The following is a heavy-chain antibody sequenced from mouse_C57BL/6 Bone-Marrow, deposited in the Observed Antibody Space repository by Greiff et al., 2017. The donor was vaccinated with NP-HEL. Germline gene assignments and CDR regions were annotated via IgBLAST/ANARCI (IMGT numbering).Heavy chain of an antibody. D-gene: IGHD1-1*01. V-gene: IGHV1-59*01. CDR2: IDPSDSYT. J-gene: IGHJ4*01. CDR3: ARGSSYAKDY. CDR1: GYTFTSYW. Sequence: VQLQQPGAELVRPGTSVKLSCKASGYTFTSYWMHWVKQRPGQGLEWIGVIDPSDSYTNYNQKFKGKATLTVDTSSSTAYMQLSSLTSEDSAVYYCARGSSYAKDYWGQGTSVTVSS.